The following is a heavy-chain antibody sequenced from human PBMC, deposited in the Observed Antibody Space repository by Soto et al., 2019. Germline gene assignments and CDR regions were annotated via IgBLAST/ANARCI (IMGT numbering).Heavy chain of an antibody. Sequence: SETVSLTCTVSAGSITTSYWSWIRQPLGKALEWIGYISYRGSTNYNPSLKSRLTISIDTSKSQISLKLTSMTTADTAVYYCASSGIVGREANTWFDPWGQGTLVTVSS. V-gene: IGHV4-59*01. D-gene: IGHD3-22*01. CDR1: AGSITTSY. CDR3: ASSGIVGREANTWFDP. J-gene: IGHJ5*02. CDR2: ISYRGST.